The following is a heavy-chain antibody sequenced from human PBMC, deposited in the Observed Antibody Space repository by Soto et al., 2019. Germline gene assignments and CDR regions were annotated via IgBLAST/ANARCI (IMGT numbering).Heavy chain of an antibody. J-gene: IGHJ3*02. D-gene: IGHD3-10*01. CDR1: GGSLSSYY. V-gene: IGHV4-59*01. CDR3: ARDQVVRGVIKAFDI. CDR2: IYYSGST. Sequence: XTLSLPCTVSGGSLSSYYWSWIRQPPGKGLEWIGYIYYSGSTNYTTSLKSRVTISVDTSKKQFSLKLSSVTASDTAVYYCARDQVVRGVIKAFDIWGQGTMGTVSS.